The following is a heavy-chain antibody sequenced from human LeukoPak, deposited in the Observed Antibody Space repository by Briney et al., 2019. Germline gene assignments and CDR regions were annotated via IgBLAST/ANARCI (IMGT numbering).Heavy chain of an antibody. D-gene: IGHD1-26*01. V-gene: IGHV4-39*01. J-gene: IGHJ4*02. CDR3: ARHDVAATYFDY. CDR2: IYYSGST. Sequence: SETLSLTCTVSGGSISSSSYYWGWIRQPPGKGLEWIGSIYYSGSTYYNPSLKSRVTISVDTSKNQFSPKLSSVTAADTAVYYCARHDVAATYFDYWGQGTLVTVSS. CDR1: GGSISSSSYY.